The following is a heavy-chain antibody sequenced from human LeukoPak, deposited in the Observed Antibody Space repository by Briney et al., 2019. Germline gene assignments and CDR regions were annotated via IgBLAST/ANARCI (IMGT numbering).Heavy chain of an antibody. V-gene: IGHV4-39*01. J-gene: IGHJ5*02. D-gene: IGHD2-15*01. Sequence: PSETLSLTCTVSGGSIRSSYYYWGWIRQPPGKGLEWIGSIYDSGSTYYNPSLKSRVTISVDTSKNQFSLKLNSVTAADTAVYYCARRVIGGFNWFDPWGQGTLVTVSS. CDR3: ARRVIGGFNWFDP. CDR2: IYDSGST. CDR1: GGSIRSSYYY.